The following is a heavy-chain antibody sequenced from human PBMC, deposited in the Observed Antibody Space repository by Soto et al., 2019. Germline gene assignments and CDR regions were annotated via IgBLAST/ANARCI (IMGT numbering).Heavy chain of an antibody. Sequence: QVQLLESGGGVVQPGRSLRLSCAASGFTFSSHGMHWVRQAPGKGLEWMAIIWHDGSNIYYADSVKGRFTISRDNSKNTLYLQMNSLRAEDTAVYYCARDPLTALSGSIFDYWGQGTLVTVSS. CDR1: GFTFSSHG. V-gene: IGHV3-33*01. CDR2: IWHDGSNI. D-gene: IGHD3-10*01. CDR3: ARDPLTALSGSIFDY. J-gene: IGHJ4*02.